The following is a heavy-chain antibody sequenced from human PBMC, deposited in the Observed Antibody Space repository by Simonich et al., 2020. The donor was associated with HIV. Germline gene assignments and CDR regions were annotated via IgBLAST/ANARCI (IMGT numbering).Heavy chain of an antibody. CDR1: GFTFSGYW. CDR3: ARDSSGYV. V-gene: IGHV3-7*01. Sequence: EVQMVESGGGLVQPGGSLRLSCADFGFTFSGYWMSWVRQAPGKGLEWVVNIKQDGSEKYYVDSVKGRFTISRDNAKNSLYLQMNSLRAEDTAVYYCARDSSGYVWGQGTTVTVSS. CDR2: IKQDGSEK. D-gene: IGHD6-19*01. J-gene: IGHJ6*02.